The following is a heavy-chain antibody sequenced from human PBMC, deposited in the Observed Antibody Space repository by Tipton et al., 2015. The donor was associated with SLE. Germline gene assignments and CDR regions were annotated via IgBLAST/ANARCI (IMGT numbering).Heavy chain of an antibody. J-gene: IGHJ3*02. V-gene: IGHV4-61*02. Sequence: LRLSCTVSGGSISSGYYFWSWVRQPAGRGLEWFGRIFSSGDTNYNPSLKSRVTISLDTSKNRVSLRRTSLTAADTAVYYCAREAVDKDGALDIWGQGTMVTVSS. D-gene: IGHD5-24*01. CDR3: AREAVDKDGALDI. CDR1: GGSISSGYYF. CDR2: IFSSGDT.